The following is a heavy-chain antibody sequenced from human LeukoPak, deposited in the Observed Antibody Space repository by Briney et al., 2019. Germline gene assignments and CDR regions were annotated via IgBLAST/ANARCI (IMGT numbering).Heavy chain of an antibody. V-gene: IGHV3-21*01. CDR3: ARGLISSGWYRDGYPSDAFDI. D-gene: IGHD6-19*01. J-gene: IGHJ3*02. Sequence: GGSLRLSCAASGFTFSSYSMNCVRQAPGKGLEWVSSISSSSSYIYYADSVKGRFTISRDNAKNSLYLQMNSLRAEDTAVYYCARGLISSGWYRDGYPSDAFDIWGQGTMVTVSS. CDR1: GFTFSSYS. CDR2: ISSSSSYI.